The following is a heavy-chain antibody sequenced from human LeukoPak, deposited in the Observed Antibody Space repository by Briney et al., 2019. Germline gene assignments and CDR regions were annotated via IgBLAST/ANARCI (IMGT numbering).Heavy chain of an antibody. V-gene: IGHV3-21*06. CDR1: GLTFSTSG. Sequence: PGGSLRLSCTTSGLTFSTSGFNWVRQAPGRGLEWVASIGPTGFDRYHADSIKGRFTISRDNANNFLYLQMDSLRAEDTAVYYCATETNGRHYDYWGQGTLLTVSS. J-gene: IGHJ4*02. CDR2: IGPTGFDR. CDR3: ATETNGRHYDY. D-gene: IGHD1-14*01.